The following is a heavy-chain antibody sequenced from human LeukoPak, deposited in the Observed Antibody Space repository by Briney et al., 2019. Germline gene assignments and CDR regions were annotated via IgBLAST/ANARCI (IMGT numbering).Heavy chain of an antibody. CDR1: GGSISSTSYY. J-gene: IGHJ6*03. D-gene: IGHD3-10*01. CDR2: IYYSGSA. Sequence: SETLSLTCTVSGGSISSTSYYWGWIRQPPGKGLEWIGSIYYSGSAYYNPSLKSRVTMSIDTSKNQFFLKLTSVTAADTAMYYCARVLWFGELRYYYMDVWGKGTTVTVSS. V-gene: IGHV4-39*07. CDR3: ARVLWFGELRYYYMDV.